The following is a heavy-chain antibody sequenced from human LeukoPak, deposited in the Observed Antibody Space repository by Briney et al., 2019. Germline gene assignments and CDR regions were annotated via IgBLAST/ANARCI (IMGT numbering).Heavy chain of an antibody. CDR2: INPSGGNT. D-gene: IGHD5-24*01. Sequence: GASVKVSCEASGYTFTSYYMHWVRQAPGQGLEWMGIINPSGGNTSYAQKFQGRVTMTRDTSTSTVYMELSSLRSEDTAVYYCAREGAGDGYNYNWFDPWGQGTLVTVSS. CDR1: GYTFTSYY. CDR3: AREGAGDGYNYNWFDP. V-gene: IGHV1-46*03. J-gene: IGHJ5*02.